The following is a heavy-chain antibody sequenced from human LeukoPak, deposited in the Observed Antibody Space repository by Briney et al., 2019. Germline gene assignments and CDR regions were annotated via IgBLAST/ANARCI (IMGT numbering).Heavy chain of an antibody. J-gene: IGHJ4*02. CDR2: IRFDGNDK. CDR3: ARDRSDGYNKNDF. V-gene: IGHV3-30*02. CDR1: GFTFSNYA. Sequence: AGGSLRLSCAASGFTFSNYAMHWVRQAPGKRLEWVAFIRFDGNDKYYAEYVKGRFTISRDNGKNSLYLQMNSLRAEDKAVYFCARDRSDGYNKNDFWGQGTLVTVSS. D-gene: IGHD5-24*01.